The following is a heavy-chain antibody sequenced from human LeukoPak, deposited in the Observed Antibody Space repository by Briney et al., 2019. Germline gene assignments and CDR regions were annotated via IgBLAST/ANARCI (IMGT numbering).Heavy chain of an antibody. CDR2: INPNSGGT. D-gene: IGHD3-10*01. Sequence: ASVKVSCKASGYTFTGYYMHWVRQAPGQGLEWMGWINPNSGGTNYAQKFQGRVTMTRDTSISTAYMELSRLRSDDTAVYYCARGVITHYYYYYTDVWGKGTTVTVSS. CDR3: ARGVITHYYYYYTDV. V-gene: IGHV1-2*02. CDR1: GYTFTGYY. J-gene: IGHJ6*03.